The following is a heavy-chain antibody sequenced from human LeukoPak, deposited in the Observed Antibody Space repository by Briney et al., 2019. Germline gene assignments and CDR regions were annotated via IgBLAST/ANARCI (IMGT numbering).Heavy chain of an antibody. Sequence: GGSLRLSCAASGFTFTNYAMSRVRQAPGKGLEWVASINHNGNVNYYVDSVKGRFTISRDNAKNSLYLQMSNLRAEDTAVYFCARGGGLDVWGQGATVTVSS. J-gene: IGHJ6*02. CDR2: INHNGNVN. D-gene: IGHD3-16*01. V-gene: IGHV3-7*03. CDR1: GFTFTNYA. CDR3: ARGGGLDV.